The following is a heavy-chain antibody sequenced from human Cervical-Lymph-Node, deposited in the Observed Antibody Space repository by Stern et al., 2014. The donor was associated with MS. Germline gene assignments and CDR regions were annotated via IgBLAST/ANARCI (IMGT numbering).Heavy chain of an antibody. CDR2: IFVGSGHT. D-gene: IGHD2-15*01. Sequence: QLAESGPEVKKPGTSVKVSCKASGFTFTRSSVQWVRQTRGQRLEWIGWIFVGSGHTNYAQKFQERVTITRDMSTNTAYMDLSSLRSEDTAVYYCAASVAGPSIGFENWGQGTMVTVSS. CDR1: GFTFTRSS. CDR3: AASVAGPSIGFEN. J-gene: IGHJ3*02. V-gene: IGHV1-58*01.